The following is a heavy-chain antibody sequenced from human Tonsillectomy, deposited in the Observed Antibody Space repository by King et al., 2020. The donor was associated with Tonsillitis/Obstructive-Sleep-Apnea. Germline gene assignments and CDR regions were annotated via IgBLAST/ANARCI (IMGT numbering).Heavy chain of an antibody. V-gene: IGHV4-39*01. CDR2: IYYSGST. CDR1: GGSVSSSSSY. Sequence: QLQESGPGLVKPSETLSLTCTVSGGSVSSSSSYWGWIRQPPGKGLEWIGSIYYSGSTYYNPSLKSRVTISVDTSRNQFSLNLNSVTAADTAVYYCARVTVFGLVINQWYFYYWGQGALFTVSS. J-gene: IGHJ4*02. D-gene: IGHD3-3*01. CDR3: ARVTVFGLVINQWYFYY.